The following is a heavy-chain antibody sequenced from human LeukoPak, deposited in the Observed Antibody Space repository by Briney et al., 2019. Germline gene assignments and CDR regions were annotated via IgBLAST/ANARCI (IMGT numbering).Heavy chain of an antibody. CDR1: GFTFSSYA. D-gene: IGHD1-26*01. CDR2: ISGSGGST. Sequence: PGGSLRLSCAASGFTFSSYAMSWVRQAPGKGLEWFSAISGSGGSTYYADSVKGRFTISRDNSKNTLYLQMNSLRAEDTAVYYCAKDRSRIVGADFDYWGQGTLVTVSS. J-gene: IGHJ4*02. CDR3: AKDRSRIVGADFDY. V-gene: IGHV3-23*01.